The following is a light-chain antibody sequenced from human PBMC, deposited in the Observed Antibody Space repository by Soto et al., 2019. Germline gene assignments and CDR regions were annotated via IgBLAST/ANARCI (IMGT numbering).Light chain of an antibody. V-gene: IGKV1-5*01. J-gene: IGKJ1*01. CDR3: QQYDSCRWT. CDR1: QYISKW. CDR2: DAP. Sequence: DIQMTQSPSTLSASVGDRVAITCRASQYISKWLAWYQQKPGKPPKLLIYDAPGLDSGVPSRFSGSGYGTEFTLTISGLQPEDFATLYCQQYDSCRWTVGPGTKVDIK.